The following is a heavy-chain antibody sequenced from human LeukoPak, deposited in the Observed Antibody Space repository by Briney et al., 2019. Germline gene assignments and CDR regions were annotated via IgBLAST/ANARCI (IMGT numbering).Heavy chain of an antibody. Sequence: GRSLRLSCAASGFTFDDYAMHWVRQAPGKGLEWVSGISWNSGSIGYADSVKGRFTISRDNAKNSLYLQVNSLRPEDTAVYYCARGLNSGVGPAAYWGQGTLVTVSS. D-gene: IGHD6-13*01. CDR2: ISWNSGSI. J-gene: IGHJ4*02. CDR3: ARGLNSGVGPAAY. CDR1: GFTFDDYA. V-gene: IGHV3-9*01.